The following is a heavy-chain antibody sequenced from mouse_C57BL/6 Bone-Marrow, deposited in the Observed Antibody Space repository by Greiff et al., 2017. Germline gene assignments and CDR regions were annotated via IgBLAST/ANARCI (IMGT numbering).Heavy chain of an antibody. CDR2: IDPSDSYT. CDR3: ARGGIYDGYLFDY. J-gene: IGHJ2*01. CDR1: GYTFTSYW. D-gene: IGHD2-3*01. Sequence: VQLQQPGAELVRPGTSVKLSYKASGYTFTSYWMHWVKQRPGQGLEWIGVIDPSDSYTNYNQKFKGKATLTVDTSSSTAYMQLSSLTSEDSAVYYCARGGIYDGYLFDYWGQGTTLTVSS. V-gene: IGHV1-59*01.